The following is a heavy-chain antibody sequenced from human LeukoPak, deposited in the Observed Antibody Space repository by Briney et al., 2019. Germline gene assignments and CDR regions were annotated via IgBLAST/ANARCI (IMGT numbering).Heavy chain of an antibody. CDR2: LQSSGSP. CDR3: AASHEGKIAPYDY. D-gene: IGHD4-23*01. J-gene: IGHJ4*02. CDR1: GGAIGTYY. Sequence: SETLSLTCTVSGGAIGTYYWSWVRQTPGKGLEWIGYLQSSGSPNYNPSLKSRVTTSVDTSENQFSLRLTSVTAADTAVYYCAASHEGKIAPYDYWGQGILVTVSS. V-gene: IGHV4-4*08.